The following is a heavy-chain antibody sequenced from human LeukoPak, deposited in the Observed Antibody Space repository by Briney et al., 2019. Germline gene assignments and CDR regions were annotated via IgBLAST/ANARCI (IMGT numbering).Heavy chain of an antibody. J-gene: IGHJ5*02. CDR1: GFFLTSYA. CDR2: MYADGSVT. Sequence: GGSLRLSCVGSGFFLTSYATSWVRLTPGKGLQWVAGMYADGSVTQYEDAVKGRFTISRDTSKNTLYLQMNSLRDDDTALYYCVEDMTYGDGKWEFDLWGQGTPVTVSS. CDR3: VEDMTYGDGKWEFDL. V-gene: IGHV3-23*03. D-gene: IGHD2-21*02.